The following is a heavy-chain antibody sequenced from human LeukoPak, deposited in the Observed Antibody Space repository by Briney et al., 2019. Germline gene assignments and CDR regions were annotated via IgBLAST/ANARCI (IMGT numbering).Heavy chain of an antibody. CDR1: GFTFSTYA. J-gene: IGHJ5*02. V-gene: IGHV3-23*01. CDR3: ANSPYVGDHGGPSA. CDR2: ITDTGSRT. D-gene: IGHD4-23*01. Sequence: GGSLGLSCAASGFTFSTYAMSWVRQAPGKGPGWVSGITDTGSRTYYADSMKGRFTVSRHNSSSTRYLQMRSRRSEDTAVYYCANSPYVGDHGGPSAWGQGALVIVSS.